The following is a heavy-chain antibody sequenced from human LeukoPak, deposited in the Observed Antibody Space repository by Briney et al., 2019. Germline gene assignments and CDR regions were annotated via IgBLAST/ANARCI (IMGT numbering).Heavy chain of an antibody. CDR2: IYYSGST. J-gene: IGHJ4*02. Sequence: PSETLSLTCTVSGDSIRSSSYHWGWIRQPPGKGLEWIGSIYYSGSTYNNRSLKRRLTISIDTSKNQFSLKLSSVTAADTAVYYCARRYREEQLGFDYWGQGTLVTVSS. CDR1: GDSIRSSSYH. CDR3: ARRYREEQLGFDY. V-gene: IGHV4-39*07. D-gene: IGHD6-13*01.